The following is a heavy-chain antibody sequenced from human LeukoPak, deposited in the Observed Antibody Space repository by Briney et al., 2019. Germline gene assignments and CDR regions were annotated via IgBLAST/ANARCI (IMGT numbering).Heavy chain of an antibody. V-gene: IGHV4-34*01. J-gene: IGHJ5*02. Sequence: PSETLSLTCAVYGGSFSGYYWSWIRQPPGKGLEWIGEINHSGSTNYNPSLKSRVTISVDTSKNQFSLKLSSVTAADTAVYYCARQLGDCSSTSCHRKAFDPWGQGTLVTVSS. CDR2: INHSGST. CDR3: ARQLGDCSSTSCHRKAFDP. CDR1: GGSFSGYY. D-gene: IGHD2-2*01.